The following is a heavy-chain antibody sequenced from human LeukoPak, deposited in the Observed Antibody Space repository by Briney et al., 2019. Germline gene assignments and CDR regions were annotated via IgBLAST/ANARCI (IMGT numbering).Heavy chain of an antibody. D-gene: IGHD3-22*01. J-gene: IGHJ4*02. V-gene: IGHV3-23*01. Sequence: GGSLRLSCAASGFTFSNYAMSWVRQAPGKGLEWVSTISVDGGNTFYADSVKGRFTISRDNSKKTLYLQMNSQRAEDTAVYYCAKDRLVITTTFLYWGQGTLVTVSS. CDR3: AKDRLVITTTFLY. CDR2: ISVDGGNT. CDR1: GFTFSNYA.